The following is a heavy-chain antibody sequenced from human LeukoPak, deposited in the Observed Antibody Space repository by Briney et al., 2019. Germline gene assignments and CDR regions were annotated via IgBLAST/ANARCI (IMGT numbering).Heavy chain of an antibody. J-gene: IGHJ5*02. CDR3: ARDDLVTSSGSGWLDP. V-gene: IGHV3-7*03. CDR1: GFTFSSYW. D-gene: IGHD3-10*01. CDR2: INQDGSEK. Sequence: GGSLRLSCAASGFTFSSYWMSWVRQAPGEGLQWVANINQDGSEKNYADSVKGRFTISRDNAKSSLCLQMNSLRAEDTAVYFCARDDLVTSSGSGWLDPWGQGTLVTVSS.